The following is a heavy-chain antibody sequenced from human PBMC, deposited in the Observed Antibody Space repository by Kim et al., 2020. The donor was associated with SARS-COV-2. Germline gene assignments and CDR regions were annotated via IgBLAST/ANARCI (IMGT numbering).Heavy chain of an antibody. CDR3: AQGGPSEGYSDFDS. CDR1: GFTFNIYA. J-gene: IGHJ4*02. V-gene: IGHV3-23*01. Sequence: GGSLSLSCVGSGFTFNIYAMTWVRQAPGKGLEWVSTIPTSGTSTSSADSVKGRFTISRDNSKSTLYWQMNSQRGEETAVYYCAQGGPSEGYSDFDSWGQGTQVTVAS. CDR2: IPTSGTST. D-gene: IGHD5-18*01.